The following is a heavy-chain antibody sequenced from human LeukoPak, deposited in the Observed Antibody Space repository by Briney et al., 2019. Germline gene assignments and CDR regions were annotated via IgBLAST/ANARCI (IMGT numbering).Heavy chain of an antibody. V-gene: IGHV3-53*01. D-gene: IGHD1-26*01. J-gene: IGHJ4*02. CDR2: IYTGGAT. CDR1: GLTVSSNY. CDR3: AAVGSSIY. Sequence: GSLRLSCAVSGLTVSSNYMTWVRQPPGKGLEWVSVIYTGGATHYADFAKGRFTISRDNSKNTLFLQMNSLRGEDTAVYFCAAVGSSIYWGQGTLVTVSS.